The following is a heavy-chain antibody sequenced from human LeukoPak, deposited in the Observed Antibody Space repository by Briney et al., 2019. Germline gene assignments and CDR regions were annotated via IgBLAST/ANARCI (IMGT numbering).Heavy chain of an antibody. Sequence: GASVKVSCKASGGTFSSYAISWVRQAPGQGLEWMGGIIPIFGTANYAQKFQGRVTITTDESTSTAYMELSSLRSEDTAVYYCARGYYDFWSGYNPKSYYFDYWGQGTLVTVSS. CDR2: IIPIFGTA. V-gene: IGHV1-69*05. CDR1: GGTFSSYA. CDR3: ARGYYDFWSGYNPKSYYFDY. D-gene: IGHD3-3*01. J-gene: IGHJ4*02.